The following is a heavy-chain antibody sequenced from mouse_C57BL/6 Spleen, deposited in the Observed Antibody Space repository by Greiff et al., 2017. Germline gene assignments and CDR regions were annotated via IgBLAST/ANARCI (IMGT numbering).Heavy chain of an antibody. J-gene: IGHJ4*01. V-gene: IGHV1-55*01. CDR1: GYTFPSYW. CDR2: IYPGSGST. Sequence: QVQLQQPGAELVKPGASVKMSCKASGYTFPSYWINWVKQRPGQGLEWIGDIYPGSGSTKYNEKFKSKATLTVDTSSSTAYMQRSSLTSEDSAVYYCAKYYGSSYAMYYWGQGTSVTVSS. CDR3: AKYYGSSYAMYY. D-gene: IGHD1-1*01.